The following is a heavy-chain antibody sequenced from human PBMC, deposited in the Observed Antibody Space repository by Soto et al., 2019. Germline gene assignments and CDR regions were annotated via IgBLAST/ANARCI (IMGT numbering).Heavy chain of an antibody. CDR2: IYYSGST. J-gene: IGHJ4*02. CDR3: ARRSPVTTVTTFDY. D-gene: IGHD4-17*01. CDR1: GGSIGSGSYY. Sequence: SETLSLTCTVSGGSIGSGSYYWGWIRQPPGKGLEWIGSIYYSGSTYYNPSLKSRVTISVDTSKNQFSLKLSSVTAADTAVYYCARRSPVTTVTTFDYWGQGTLVTVSS. V-gene: IGHV4-39*01.